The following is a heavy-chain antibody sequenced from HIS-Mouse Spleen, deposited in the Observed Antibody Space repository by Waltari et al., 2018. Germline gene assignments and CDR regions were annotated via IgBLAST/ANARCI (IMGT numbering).Heavy chain of an antibody. CDR3: ASLYYDILTGYYRDY. V-gene: IGHV3-21*01. Sequence: EVQLLESGGDLVKPGGSLRLYCAASGLTFRSHTLDRVRQAPGKGLEWVSSISSSSSYIYYADLVKGRFTISRDNAKNSLYLQMNSLRAEDTAVYYCASLYYDILTGYYRDYWGQGTLVTVSS. J-gene: IGHJ4*02. D-gene: IGHD3-9*01. CDR1: GLTFRSHT. CDR2: ISSSSSYI.